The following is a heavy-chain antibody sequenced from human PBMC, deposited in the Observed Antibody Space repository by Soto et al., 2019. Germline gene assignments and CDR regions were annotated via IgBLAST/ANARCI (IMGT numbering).Heavy chain of an antibody. Sequence: QVQLVQSGAEVKKPGSSVKVSCKASGGTFSSYAISWVRQAPGQGLEWMGEIISMYGAAMYGQKFQGRVTITADESASTAYMELTSLRSEDTAVYYCARGGKERFRGSGMDVWGQGTTVTVS. J-gene: IGHJ6*02. CDR2: IISMYGAA. CDR3: ARGGKERFRGSGMDV. V-gene: IGHV1-69*01. D-gene: IGHD1-1*01. CDR1: GGTFSSYA.